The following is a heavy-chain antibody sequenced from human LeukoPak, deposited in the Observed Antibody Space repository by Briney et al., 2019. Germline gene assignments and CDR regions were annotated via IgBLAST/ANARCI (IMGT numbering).Heavy chain of an antibody. CDR2: ISSSGSIT. D-gene: IGHD3-10*01. Sequence: GGSLRLSGVASGFTLSSHNINWVRQAPGKGLEWVSHISSSGSITYYGDSVKGRITISRDNAKNSVSLYMNSLRAEDPAVYYCARPGITAFDIWAKGQWSPSLQ. V-gene: IGHV3-48*01. J-gene: IGHJ3*02. CDR1: GFTLSSHN. CDR3: ARPGITAFDI.